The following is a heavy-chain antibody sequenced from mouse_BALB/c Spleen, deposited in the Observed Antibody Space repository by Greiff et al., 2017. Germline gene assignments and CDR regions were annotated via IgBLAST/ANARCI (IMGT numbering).Heavy chain of an antibody. CDR1: GYAFSSSW. CDR2: IYPGDGDT. CDR3: ARGRNYPYYAMDY. V-gene: IGHV1-82*01. Sequence: VQLQQSGPELVKPGASVKISCKASGYAFSSSWMNWVKQRPGQGLEWIGRIYPGDGDTNYNGKFKGKATLTADKSSSTAYMQLSSLTSVDSAVYFCARGRNYPYYAMDYWGQGTSVTVPS. D-gene: IGHD2-1*01. J-gene: IGHJ4*01.